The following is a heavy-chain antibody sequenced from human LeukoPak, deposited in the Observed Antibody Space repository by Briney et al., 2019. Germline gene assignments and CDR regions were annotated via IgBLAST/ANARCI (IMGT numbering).Heavy chain of an antibody. J-gene: IGHJ4*02. Sequence: GGSLRLSCAASGFTFSAYHINWVRQAPGKGLEWVAVTSSDLNVKLYADSVKGRFTISRDNSKNTLYLQMNSLRAEDTAVYYCARVAHPTYSSGWYFDYWGQGTLVTVSS. CDR1: GFTFSAYH. D-gene: IGHD6-19*01. CDR3: ARVAHPTYSSGWYFDY. V-gene: IGHV3-30*03. CDR2: TSSDLNVK.